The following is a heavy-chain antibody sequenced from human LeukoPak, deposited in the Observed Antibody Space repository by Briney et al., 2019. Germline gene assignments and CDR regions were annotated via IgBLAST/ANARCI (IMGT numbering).Heavy chain of an antibody. J-gene: IGHJ4*02. CDR3: ARWTTVARRPFDY. CDR1: GGSFSGYY. CDR2: INHSGST. V-gene: IGHV4-34*01. Sequence: SETLSLTCAVYGGSFSGYYWSWIRQPPGKGLEWIGEINHSGSTNYNPSLKSRVTISVDTPKNQFSLKLSSVTAADTAVYYCARWTTVARRPFDYWGQGTLVTVSS. D-gene: IGHD4-23*01.